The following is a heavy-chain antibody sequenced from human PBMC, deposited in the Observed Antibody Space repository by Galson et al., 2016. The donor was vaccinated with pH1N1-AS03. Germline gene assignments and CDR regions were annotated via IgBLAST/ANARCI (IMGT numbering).Heavy chain of an antibody. CDR1: GGTFSNFA. J-gene: IGHJ4*02. Sequence: SCKASGGTFSNFAISWMRQAPGQGLEWMGGIHPIFGTVTYAQKFQGRLTVTADDSTSAAYMELSSLTSEDTAIYYCARDRYYDGSGRKFFESEYWGQGTLVIVSS. CDR3: ARDRYYDGSGRKFFESEY. D-gene: IGHD3-22*01. CDR2: IHPIFGTV. V-gene: IGHV1-69*01.